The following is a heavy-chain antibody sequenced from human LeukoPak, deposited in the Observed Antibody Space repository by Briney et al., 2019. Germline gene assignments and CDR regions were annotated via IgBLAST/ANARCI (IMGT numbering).Heavy chain of an antibody. V-gene: IGHV3-33*08. CDR2: IWYDGSNK. Sequence: GGSLRLSCAASGFTFSSYGMHLVRQAPGKGLEWVAVIWYDGSNKYYADSVKGRFTISRDNSKNTLYLQMNSLRAEDTAVYYCARDFRTTGTTAGFDYWGQGTLVTVSS. J-gene: IGHJ4*02. CDR3: ARDFRTTGTTAGFDY. CDR1: GFTFSSYG. D-gene: IGHD1-1*01.